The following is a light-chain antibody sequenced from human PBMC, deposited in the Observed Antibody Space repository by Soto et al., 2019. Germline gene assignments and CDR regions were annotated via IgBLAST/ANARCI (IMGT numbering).Light chain of an antibody. CDR2: WAS. CDR3: QQYYTLPLT. V-gene: IGKV4-1*01. Sequence: DIVMTQSPDSLAVSLGGMATSNCECGQSVLFTSNKKNYLAWYRQKPGQPPKLLLSWASARESGVPERFSGSGSGTLFTLSISSLQAEDVAVYYCQQYYTLPLTFGGGTKVDIK. J-gene: IGKJ4*01. CDR1: QSVLFTSNKKNY.